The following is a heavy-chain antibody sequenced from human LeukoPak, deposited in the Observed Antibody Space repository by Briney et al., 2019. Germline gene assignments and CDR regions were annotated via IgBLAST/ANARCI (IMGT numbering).Heavy chain of an antibody. D-gene: IGHD2-15*01. J-gene: IGHJ6*02. CDR2: ISSSSSYI. V-gene: IGHV3-21*01. CDR3: ARAAAPLLPPWHYYYGMDV. CDR1: GFTFSSYS. Sequence: GGSLRLSCAASGFTFSSYSMNWVRQAPGKGLEWVSSISSSSSYIYYADSVKGRFTISRDNAKNSLYLQMNSLRAEDTAVYYCARAAAPLLPPWHYYYGMDVWGQGTTVTVSS.